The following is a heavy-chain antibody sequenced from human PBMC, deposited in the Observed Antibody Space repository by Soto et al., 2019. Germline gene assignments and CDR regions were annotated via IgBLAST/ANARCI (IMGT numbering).Heavy chain of an antibody. D-gene: IGHD3-10*01. CDR1: GYTFTGYY. CDR2: INPNSGGT. Sequence: QVQLVQSGAEVKKPGASVKVSCKASGYTFTGYYMHWVRQAPGQGLEWMGWINPNSGGTNYAQKFQGWVTMTRDTSISTAYMELSRLRSDDTAVYYCARVARGFAELWNYGMDVWGQGTTVTVSS. CDR3: ARVARGFAELWNYGMDV. V-gene: IGHV1-2*04. J-gene: IGHJ6*02.